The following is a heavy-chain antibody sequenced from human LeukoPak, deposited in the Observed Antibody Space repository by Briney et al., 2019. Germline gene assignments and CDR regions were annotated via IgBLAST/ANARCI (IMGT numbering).Heavy chain of an antibody. CDR3: ARGYCVGIAAFKKYNWFDP. D-gene: IGHD6-13*01. CDR1: GGSISSSSYY. CDR2: IYYSGST. J-gene: IGHJ5*02. Sequence: SETLSLTCTVSGGSISSSSYYWGWIRQPPGKGLEWIGSIYYSGSTYYNPSLKSRVTISVDTSKNQFSLKLSSVTAADTAVYYCARGYCVGIAAFKKYNWFDPWGQGTLVTVSS. V-gene: IGHV4-39*07.